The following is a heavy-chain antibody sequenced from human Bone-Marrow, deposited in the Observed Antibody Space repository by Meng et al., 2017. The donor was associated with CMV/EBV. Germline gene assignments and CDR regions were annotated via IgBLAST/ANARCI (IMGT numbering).Heavy chain of an antibody. CDR1: GFTVSSNY. CDR2: IRYDGSNK. V-gene: IGHV3-30*02. CDR3: AKDLTGDNAFDV. Sequence: GGSLRLSCAASGFTVSSNYMSWVRQAAGKGLEWASFIRYDGSNKYYADSVKGRFTISRDNSKNTLYLQMNSLRAEDTAVYYCAKDLTGDNAFDVWGQGTRVTVSS. D-gene: IGHD1-26*01. J-gene: IGHJ3*01.